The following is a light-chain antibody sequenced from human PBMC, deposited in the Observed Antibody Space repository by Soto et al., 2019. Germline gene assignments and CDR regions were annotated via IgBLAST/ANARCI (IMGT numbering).Light chain of an antibody. V-gene: IGLV2-14*01. J-gene: IGLJ1*01. CDR2: GVS. CDR3: TSYTTSSTRV. CDR1: SSDVGGYNY. Sequence: QSALTQPASVSGSPGQSITISCTGTSSDVGGYNYVSWYQHHPGKAPEVMIYGVSNRPSGVSNRFSGSKSGNTASLTISGLQTEDEADYFCTSYTTSSTRVFGTGTKLTVL.